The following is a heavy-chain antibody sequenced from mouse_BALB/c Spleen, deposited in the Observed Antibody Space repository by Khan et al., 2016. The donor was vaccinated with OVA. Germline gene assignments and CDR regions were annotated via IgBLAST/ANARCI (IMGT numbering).Heavy chain of an antibody. D-gene: IGHD2-4*01. CDR1: GYSFTSYW. J-gene: IGHJ2*01. V-gene: IGHV1-5*01. Sequence: VQLQQSGTVLARPGASVKMSCKASGYSFTSYWMHWVKQRPGQDLEWIGTIYPGISDTRYNQKFKVKAKLTAVKSASTAYLERSSLTNEDSAVYFCTRSYDSFYFDYWGQGATLTVSS. CDR2: IYPGISDT. CDR3: TRSYDSFYFDY.